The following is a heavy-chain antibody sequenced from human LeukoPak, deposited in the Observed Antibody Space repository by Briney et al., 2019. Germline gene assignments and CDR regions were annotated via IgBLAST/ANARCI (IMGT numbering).Heavy chain of an antibody. J-gene: IGHJ6*03. V-gene: IGHV3-21*01. D-gene: IGHD6-13*01. CDR1: GFTFTAYA. Sequence: GGSLRLSCAASGFTFTAYAMSWFRQTPEKGLEWVSFISTSSSYIHNADSVKGRFTISRDNAENSLYLQMNSLRAEDTAVYYCARAAIAAARIYYYMDVWGKGTTVTVSS. CDR2: ISTSSSYI. CDR3: ARAAIAAARIYYYMDV.